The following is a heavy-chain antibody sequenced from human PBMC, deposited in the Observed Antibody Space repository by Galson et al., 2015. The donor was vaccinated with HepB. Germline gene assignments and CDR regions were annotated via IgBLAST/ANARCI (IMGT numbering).Heavy chain of an antibody. J-gene: IGHJ4*02. Sequence: SLRLSCAASGFTFSSYSMNWVRQAPGKGLEWVSSISSSSSNRYYADSVKGRFTISRDNAKNSLYLQMNSLRAEDTAVFYCARVAASDYGDHAHFDYWGQGTLVTVSS. D-gene: IGHD4-17*01. CDR3: ARVAASDYGDHAHFDY. CDR2: ISSSSSNR. V-gene: IGHV3-21*01. CDR1: GFTFSSYS.